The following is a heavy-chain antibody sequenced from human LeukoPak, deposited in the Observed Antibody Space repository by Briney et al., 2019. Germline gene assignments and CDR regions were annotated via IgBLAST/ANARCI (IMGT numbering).Heavy chain of an antibody. Sequence: SETLSLTCTVSGGSIISSAYYWSWIRQPPGKGLEWIGYIYYSGSTYYNPSLKSRVTISLDTSKNQFSLKLSSVTAADTPVYYCFRTEVSSGSEDYWGREPWSPSPQ. D-gene: IGHD6-19*01. V-gene: IGHV4-30-4*08. CDR1: GGSIISSAYY. J-gene: IGHJ4*02. CDR3: FRTEVSSGSEDY. CDR2: IYYSGST.